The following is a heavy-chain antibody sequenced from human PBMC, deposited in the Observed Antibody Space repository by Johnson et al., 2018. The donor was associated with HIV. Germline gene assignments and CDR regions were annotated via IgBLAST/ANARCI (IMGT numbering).Heavy chain of an antibody. J-gene: IGHJ3*02. V-gene: IGHV3-30*02. CDR1: GFTFSSYA. D-gene: IGHD3-22*01. Sequence: QVQLVESGGGVVQPGRSLRLSCAASGFTFSSYAMHWVRQAPGKGLEWVAFIRYDGSNKYYADSVKGRFTISRDNSKNTLYLKMNSLRDEDTAVYYCATDRGGGYDSSGSYGAFDIWGQGTMVTVSS. CDR2: IRYDGSNK. CDR3: ATDRGGGYDSSGSYGAFDI.